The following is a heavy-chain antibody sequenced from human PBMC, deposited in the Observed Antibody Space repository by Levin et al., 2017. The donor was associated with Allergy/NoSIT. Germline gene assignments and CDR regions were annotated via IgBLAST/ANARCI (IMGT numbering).Heavy chain of an antibody. Sequence: SETLSLTCAVSGGSISSSNWWSWVRQPPGKGLEWIGEIYHSGSTNYNPSLKSRVTISVDKSKNQFSLKLSSVTAADTAVYYCARGVLNYDILTGYYNEGDNWFDPWGQGTLVTVSS. J-gene: IGHJ5*02. CDR2: IYHSGST. CDR1: GGSISSSNW. D-gene: IGHD3-9*01. CDR3: ARGVLNYDILTGYYNEGDNWFDP. V-gene: IGHV4-4*02.